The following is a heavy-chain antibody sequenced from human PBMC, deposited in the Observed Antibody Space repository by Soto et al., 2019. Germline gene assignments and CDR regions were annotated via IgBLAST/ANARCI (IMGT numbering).Heavy chain of an antibody. CDR1: GDTFNSYA. CDR3: TRSYGYTFGGSLDN. CDR2: IITAFGTT. V-gene: IGHV1-69*01. J-gene: IGHJ4*02. D-gene: IGHD5-18*01. Sequence: QVQLVQSGPEVKKPGSSVKVPCKASGDTFNSYAITWVRQAPGQGLEWLGGIITAFGTTSYAQNFQDRLTITADEAATTDHMELSSLTSDDTAMYYCTRSYGYTFGGSLDNWGQGTLVTVSS.